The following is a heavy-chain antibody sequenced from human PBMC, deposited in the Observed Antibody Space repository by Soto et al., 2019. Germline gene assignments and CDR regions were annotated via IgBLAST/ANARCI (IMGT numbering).Heavy chain of an antibody. V-gene: IGHV4-31*03. J-gene: IGHJ6*02. CDR2: IYYSGST. CDR3: ARATWIQLRVDV. CDR1: GGSISSGGYY. Sequence: QVQLQESGPGLVKPSHTLSLTCTVSGGSISSGGYYWSWIRQHPGKGLEWIGYIYYSGSTYYNPSLKSRVTIAVDTSKNQFSLKLSSVTAADTAVYYCARATWIQLRVDVWGQGTTVTVSS. D-gene: IGHD5-18*01.